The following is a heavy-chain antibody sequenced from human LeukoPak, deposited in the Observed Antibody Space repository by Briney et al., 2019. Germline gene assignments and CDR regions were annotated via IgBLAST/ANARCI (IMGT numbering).Heavy chain of an antibody. CDR3: ARAAVTTDY. CDR1: GGSISSYY. J-gene: IGHJ4*02. CDR2: IYYSGST. D-gene: IGHD4-11*01. V-gene: IGHV4-59*08. Sequence: SETLSLTCTVSGGSISSYYWSWIRQPPGKGLEWIGYIYYSGSTNYNPSLKSRVTISVDTSKNQFSLKLSSVTAADTAVYYCARAAVTTDYWGQGTLVTVSS.